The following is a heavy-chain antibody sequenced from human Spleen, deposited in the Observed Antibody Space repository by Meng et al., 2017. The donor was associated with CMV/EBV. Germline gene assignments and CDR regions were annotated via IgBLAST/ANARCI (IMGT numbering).Heavy chain of an antibody. V-gene: IGHV3-48*03. CDR3: ARENSRFLEWLSPCMDV. J-gene: IGHJ6*02. Sequence: GESLKISCAASGFTFSSYEINWVRQAPGKGLEWVSYISSSGSTIYYADSVKGRFTISRDNAKNSLYLQMNSLRAEDTAVYYCARENSRFLEWLSPCMDVWGQGTTVTVSS. D-gene: IGHD3-3*01. CDR2: ISSSGSTI. CDR1: GFTFSSYE.